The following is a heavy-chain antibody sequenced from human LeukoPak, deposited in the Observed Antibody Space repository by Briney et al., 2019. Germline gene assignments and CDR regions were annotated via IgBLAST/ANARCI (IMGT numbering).Heavy chain of an antibody. V-gene: IGHV3-23*01. CDR3: AKDVRRCNGACT. CDR2: ISASGGDT. J-gene: IGHJ5*02. Sequence: GGSLRLSCAASGFSFSTYSFSWVRQAPGKGLEWVSGISASGGDTFYADSVKGRFTISRDNSKNTLSLQMNSLRVEDTAVYYCAKDVRRCNGACTWGQGTLVTVSS. CDR1: GFSFSTYS. D-gene: IGHD2-8*01.